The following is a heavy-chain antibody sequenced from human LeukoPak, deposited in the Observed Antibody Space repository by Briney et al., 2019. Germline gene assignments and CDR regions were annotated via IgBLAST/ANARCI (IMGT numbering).Heavy chain of an antibody. J-gene: IGHJ4*02. V-gene: IGHV4-61*02. CDR2: IYTSGST. CDR3: ARGGRGDY. CDR1: GGSISSGSYY. Sequence: PSETLSLTRTVSGGSISSGSYYCGWIRPPGGKGLEWIVRIYTSGSTNDDPSLQSRRTISVDTSKSQFSLKLSSVTAADTAVYYCARGGRGDYWGQGTLVTVSS.